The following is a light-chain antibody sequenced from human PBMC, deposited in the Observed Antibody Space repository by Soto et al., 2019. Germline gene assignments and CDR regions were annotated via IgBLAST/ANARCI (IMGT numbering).Light chain of an antibody. CDR3: QQYNSWPRT. CDR1: QGINNY. CDR2: GAS. Sequence: EIVMTQSPSTLSVSPGERATLSCRASQGINNYVAWFQQKPGQAPRLLIYGASTMATAVPSRFTGSGSGTEFTLTISSLQSEDFAVYYCQQYNSWPRTFGQGTQVETK. V-gene: IGKV3-15*01. J-gene: IGKJ1*01.